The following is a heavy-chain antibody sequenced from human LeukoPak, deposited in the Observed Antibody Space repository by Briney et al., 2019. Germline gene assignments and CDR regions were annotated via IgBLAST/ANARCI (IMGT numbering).Heavy chain of an antibody. Sequence: GESLKICCKGSGYGLTSYWIGWGRQGPLKGLELMVRIYPGDWDRRYRPSFQGKVTITAAKSISTAYLAWSSLQASDTAMYYCAGARELLSAFDIWGQGTMVTVSS. CDR2: IYPGDWDR. CDR3: AGARELLSAFDI. D-gene: IGHD1-26*01. CDR1: GYGLTSYW. V-gene: IGHV5-51*01. J-gene: IGHJ3*02.